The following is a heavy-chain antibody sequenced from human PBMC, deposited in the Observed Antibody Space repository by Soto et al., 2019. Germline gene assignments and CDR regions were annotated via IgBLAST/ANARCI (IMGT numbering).Heavy chain of an antibody. Sequence: GGSLRLSCAVSGFTFSSYAMSWVRQAPGKGLEWVSAISGSGGSTYYADSGKGRFTISRDNSKNTLYLQMNSLTAEDTAVYYCAKDYENDFWSGYPYCFDYWGQGTLVTVSS. CDR2: ISGSGGST. V-gene: IGHV3-23*01. D-gene: IGHD3-3*01. J-gene: IGHJ4*02. CDR3: AKDYENDFWSGYPYCFDY. CDR1: GFTFSSYA.